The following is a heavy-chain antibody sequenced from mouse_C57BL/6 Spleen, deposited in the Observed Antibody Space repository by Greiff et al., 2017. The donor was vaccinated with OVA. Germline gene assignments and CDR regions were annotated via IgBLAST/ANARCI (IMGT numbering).Heavy chain of an antibody. D-gene: IGHD2-4*01. Sequence: VQLQQSGPELVKPGASVKISCKASGYTFTDYYMNWVKQSHGKSLEWIGDINPNNGGTSYNQKFKGKATLTVDKSSSTAYMELRSLTSEDSAVYYCAGYYDYDAGAWFAYWGQGTLVTVSA. CDR2: INPNNGGT. CDR1: GYTFTDYY. V-gene: IGHV1-26*01. J-gene: IGHJ3*01. CDR3: AGYYDYDAGAWFAY.